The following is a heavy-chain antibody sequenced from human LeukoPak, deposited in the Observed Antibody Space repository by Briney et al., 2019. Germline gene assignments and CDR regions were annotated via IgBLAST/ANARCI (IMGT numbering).Heavy chain of an antibody. Sequence: GGSLRLSCAASGFTFSSYWMSWVRQAPGKGLEWVAVISYDGSNKYYEDSVKGRFTISRDTSKNTLYLQMNSLRAEDTAIYYCAKDGGTTVTPLDYWGQGTLVTVSS. V-gene: IGHV3-30*18. CDR1: GFTFSSYW. D-gene: IGHD4-17*01. CDR2: ISYDGSNK. CDR3: AKDGGTTVTPLDY. J-gene: IGHJ4*02.